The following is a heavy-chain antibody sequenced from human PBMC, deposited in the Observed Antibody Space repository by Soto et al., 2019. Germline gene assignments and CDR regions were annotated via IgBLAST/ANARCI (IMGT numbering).Heavy chain of an antibody. CDR3: ARVARDQGYCSGGSCYGWFDP. CDR2: IYYSGST. J-gene: IGHJ5*02. CDR1: GGSISSGGYY. V-gene: IGHV4-31*03. Sequence: PSETLSLTCTVSGGSISSGGYYWSWIRQHPGKGLEWIGYIYYSGSTYYNPSLKSRVTISVDTSKNQFSLKLSSVTAADTAVYYCARVARDQGYCSGGSCYGWFDPWGQGTLVTVSS. D-gene: IGHD2-15*01.